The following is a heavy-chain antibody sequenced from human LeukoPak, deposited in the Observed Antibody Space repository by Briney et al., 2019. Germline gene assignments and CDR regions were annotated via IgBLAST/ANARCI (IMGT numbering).Heavy chain of an antibody. J-gene: IGHJ4*02. CDR2: INPNSGGT. CDR1: GYTFTGYY. Sequence: ASVKVSCKASGYTFTGYYMHWVRQAPGQGLEWMGRINPNSGGTNYAQKFQGRVTMTRDTSISTAYMELSRLTSDDTAVYYCATEVVTAIYYYFDHWGQGTLVTVSS. D-gene: IGHD2-21*02. V-gene: IGHV1-2*06. CDR3: ATEVVTAIYYYFDH.